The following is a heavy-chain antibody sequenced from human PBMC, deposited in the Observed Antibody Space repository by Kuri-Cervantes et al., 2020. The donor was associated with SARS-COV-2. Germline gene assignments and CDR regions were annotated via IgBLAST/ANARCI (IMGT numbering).Heavy chain of an antibody. D-gene: IGHD5-12*01. V-gene: IGHV3-21*01. CDR1: GFTFSRYN. CDR3: AGSPVAGSPSDAFDI. CDR2: ISTSSSYI. Sequence: GGSLRLSCAASGFTFSRYNMNWVRQAPGKGLEWVSSISTSSSYIYYADSVKGRFTISRDNARKSLILRMDSLRTEDTALYYRAGSPVAGSPSDAFDIWGQGTMV. J-gene: IGHJ3*02.